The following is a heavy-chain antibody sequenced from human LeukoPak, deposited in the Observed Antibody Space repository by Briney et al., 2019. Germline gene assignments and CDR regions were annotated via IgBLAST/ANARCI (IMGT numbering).Heavy chain of an antibody. CDR3: ARGGGVDILTGFQY. J-gene: IGHJ4*02. CDR1: GGTFTNYA. D-gene: IGHD3-9*01. CDR2: IIPILDVT. Sequence: GSSVKVSCKASGGTFTNYAINWVRQAPGQGLEWRGRIIPILDVTNYAQKYQGRVTITADQSTSTAYMELSSLRSEDTAVYYCARGGGVDILTGFQYWGQGTLVTVSS. V-gene: IGHV1-69*04.